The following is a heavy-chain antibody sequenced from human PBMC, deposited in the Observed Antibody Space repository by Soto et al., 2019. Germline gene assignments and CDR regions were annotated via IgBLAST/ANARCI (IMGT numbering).Heavy chain of an antibody. Sequence: GGSLRLSCAASGFTFTRYSMNWVRQAPGKGLEWVSSISSTTNYIYYGDSMKGRFTISRDNAKNSLYLEMNSLRAEDTAVYYCASPYYYDSSGYRDYWGQGTLVTVSS. D-gene: IGHD3-22*01. J-gene: IGHJ4*02. V-gene: IGHV3-21*06. CDR2: ISSTTNYI. CDR1: GFTFTRYS. CDR3: ASPYYYDSSGYRDY.